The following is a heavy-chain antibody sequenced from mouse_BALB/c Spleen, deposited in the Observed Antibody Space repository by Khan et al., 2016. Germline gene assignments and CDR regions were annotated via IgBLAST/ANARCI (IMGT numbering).Heavy chain of an antibody. CDR2: INTYTGEP. J-gene: IGHJ3*01. CDR3: ERMHSGSSDDGWFAY. V-gene: IGHV9-3-1*01. Sequence: QIQLVQSGPELKKPGETVKISCKASGYTFTNYGMNWVKQAPGKGLKWMGWINTYTGEPTYADDFKGRFASSLETSASTAYLQINNLKNEDTATXTCERMHSGSSDDGWFAYWGQGTLVTSSA. CDR1: GYTFTNYG. D-gene: IGHD1-1*01.